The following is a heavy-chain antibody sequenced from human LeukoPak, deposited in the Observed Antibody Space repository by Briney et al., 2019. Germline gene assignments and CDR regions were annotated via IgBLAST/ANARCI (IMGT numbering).Heavy chain of an antibody. Sequence: GGSLRLSCAASGFTVSNKYMSWVRQAPGKGLEWVSVIYSGGSTYYADSVKGRFTISRDNSKNTLYLQMNSLRAEDTAVYYCAGIRSLNFDAFDIWGQGTMVTVSS. CDR2: IYSGGST. D-gene: IGHD4-17*01. V-gene: IGHV3-66*01. CDR3: AGIRSLNFDAFDI. J-gene: IGHJ3*02. CDR1: GFTVSNKY.